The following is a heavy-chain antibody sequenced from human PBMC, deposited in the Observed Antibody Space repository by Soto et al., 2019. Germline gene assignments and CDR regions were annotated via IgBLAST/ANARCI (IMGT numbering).Heavy chain of an antibody. D-gene: IGHD4-17*01. J-gene: IGHJ4*02. V-gene: IGHV1-18*01. Sequence: ASVKVSCKASGYTFTSYGISWVRQAPGQGLEWMGWIRAYNGNTNYAQKLQGRVTMTTDTYTSTDYMELRRMRSDDTDVYYCARGHDYGVEFDYWGQGTLVTVSS. CDR3: ARGHDYGVEFDY. CDR2: IRAYNGNT. CDR1: GYTFTSYG.